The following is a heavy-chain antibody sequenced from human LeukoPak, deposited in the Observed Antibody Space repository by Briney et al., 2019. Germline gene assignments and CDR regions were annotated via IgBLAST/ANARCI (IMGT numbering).Heavy chain of an antibody. Sequence: GGSLRLSCAASGFTFSSYEMNWVRQAPGKGLEWVSYISSSGSTIYYADSVKGRFTISRDNAKNTLYLQMNSLRAEDTAVYYCAKGRITMVRGVNLNYWGQGTLVTVSS. CDR2: ISSSGSTI. CDR3: AKGRITMVRGVNLNY. CDR1: GFTFSSYE. J-gene: IGHJ4*02. D-gene: IGHD3-10*01. V-gene: IGHV3-48*03.